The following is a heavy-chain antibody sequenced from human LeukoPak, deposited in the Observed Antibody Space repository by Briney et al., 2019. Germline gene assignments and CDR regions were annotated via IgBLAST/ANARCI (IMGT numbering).Heavy chain of an antibody. D-gene: IGHD4-11*01. V-gene: IGHV3-72*01. CDR1: GFTLSDHY. CDR2: TRNKAKSYSP. CDR3: SRDVSTVPGSSAFDM. Sequence: GGSLRLSCAASGFTLSDHYIDWVRQAPGQGREWVGRTRNKAKSYSPEYAASVKGRFIISRDDSKNSLYLQMNSLKTEDTAVYYCSRDVSTVPGSSAFDMWGQGTMVTVSS. J-gene: IGHJ3*02.